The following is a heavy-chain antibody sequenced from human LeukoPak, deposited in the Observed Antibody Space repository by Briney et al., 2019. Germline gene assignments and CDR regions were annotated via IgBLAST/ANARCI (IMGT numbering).Heavy chain of an antibody. J-gene: IGHJ4*02. D-gene: IGHD3-10*01. CDR2: IKQDGSEK. CDR1: GFTFSSYW. Sequence: GGSLRLSCAASGFTFSSYWMSWVRRAPGKGLEWVANIKQDGSEKYYVDSVKGRFTISRDNAKNSLYLQMNSLRAEDTAVYYCARDGHYYYGSGSYIGYWGQGTLVTVSS. V-gene: IGHV3-7*01. CDR3: ARDGHYYYGSGSYIGY.